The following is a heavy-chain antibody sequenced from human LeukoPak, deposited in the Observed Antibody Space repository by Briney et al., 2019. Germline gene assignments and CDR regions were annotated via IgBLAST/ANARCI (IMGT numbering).Heavy chain of an antibody. CDR2: IYYTGST. V-gene: IGHV4-59*08. D-gene: IGHD4-17*01. CDR1: GGSISTYY. J-gene: IGHJ5*02. CDR3: ARRTTVTPNWFDP. Sequence: SETLSLTCTVSGGSISTYYWTWIRQPPGKGLEWIGYIYYTGSTNYNPSLRSRVTISLDTSKNQFSLRVNSVTAADTAVYYCARRTTVTPNWFDPWGQGTLVTVSS.